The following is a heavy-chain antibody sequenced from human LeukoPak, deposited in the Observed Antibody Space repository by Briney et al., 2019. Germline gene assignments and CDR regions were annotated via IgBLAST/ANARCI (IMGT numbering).Heavy chain of an antibody. CDR2: ISSSSSNI. Sequence: GGSLRLSCAASGFTFSSYSMNWVRQAPGKGLEWVSSISSSSSNIYYADSVKGRFTISRDNAKNSLYLQMNSLRVEDTAVYYCAKDRSGLTAYMDVWGKGTTVTISS. D-gene: IGHD7-27*01. CDR3: AKDRSGLTAYMDV. J-gene: IGHJ6*03. V-gene: IGHV3-21*01. CDR1: GFTFSSYS.